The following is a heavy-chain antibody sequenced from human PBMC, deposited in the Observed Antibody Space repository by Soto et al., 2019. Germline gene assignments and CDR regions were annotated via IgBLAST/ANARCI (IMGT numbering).Heavy chain of an antibody. CDR3: ARSGAARLPYYYYYGMDV. Sequence: ASVKVSCKASGGTFSSYAISWVRQAPGQGLEWMGGIIPIFGTANYAQKFQGRVTITADESTSTAYMELSSLRSEDMAVYYCARSGAARLPYYYYYGMDVWGQGTTVTVSS. CDR1: GGTFSSYA. CDR2: IIPIFGTA. V-gene: IGHV1-69*13. J-gene: IGHJ6*02. D-gene: IGHD6-6*01.